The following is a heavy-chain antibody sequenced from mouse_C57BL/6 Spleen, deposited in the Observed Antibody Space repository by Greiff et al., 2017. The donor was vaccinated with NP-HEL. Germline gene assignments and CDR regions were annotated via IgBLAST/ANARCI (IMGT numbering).Heavy chain of an antibody. CDR3: ARDDYGTPDY. D-gene: IGHD1-1*01. V-gene: IGHV1-4*01. J-gene: IGHJ2*01. CDR1: GYTFTSYT. Sequence: VQLQQSGAELARPGASVKMSCKASGYTFTSYTMHWVKQRPGPGLEWIGYINPSSGYTKYNQKFKDKATLPADKSYSPAYMQLSSLTSEDSAVYYCARDDYGTPDYWGQGTTLTVSS. CDR2: INPSSGYT.